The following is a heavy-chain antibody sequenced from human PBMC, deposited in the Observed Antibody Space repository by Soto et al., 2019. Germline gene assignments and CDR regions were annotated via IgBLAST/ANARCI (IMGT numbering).Heavy chain of an antibody. CDR1: GFTFTRYS. CDR2: ISSTTNYI. Sequence: GVSLRLSCAASGFTFTRYSMNWVRQVPGKGLEWVSSISSTTNYIYYGDSMKGRFTISRDNAKNSLYLEMNSLRAEDTAVYYCARESEDLTSNFDYWGQGTLVTVSS. J-gene: IGHJ4*02. V-gene: IGHV3-21*06. CDR3: ARESEDLTSNFDY.